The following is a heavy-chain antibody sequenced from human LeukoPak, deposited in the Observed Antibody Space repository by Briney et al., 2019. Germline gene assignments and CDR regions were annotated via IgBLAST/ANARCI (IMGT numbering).Heavy chain of an antibody. J-gene: IGHJ3*02. V-gene: IGHV4-34*01. CDR3: ARDGYNPVAFDI. Sequence: SETLSLTCAVYGGSFSGYYWSWIRQPPGKGLEWIGEINHSGGTKYNPSLKSRVTISVDTSKNQFSLKLNSVTAADTAVYYCARDGYNPVAFDIWGQGTMVTVSS. CDR2: INHSGGT. D-gene: IGHD5-24*01. CDR1: GGSFSGYY.